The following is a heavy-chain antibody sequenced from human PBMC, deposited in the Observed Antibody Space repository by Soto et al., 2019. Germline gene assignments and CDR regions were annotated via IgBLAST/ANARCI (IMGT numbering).Heavy chain of an antibody. CDR3: AKRTVNTVLEY. CDR1: GFTFSSYA. J-gene: IGHJ4*02. CDR2: ISGIGGST. V-gene: IGHV3-23*01. Sequence: LSCAASGFTFSSYAMSWVRQAPGKGLEWVSAISGIGGSTYYADSVKGRFTISRDNSKNTLYLQMNSLRAEDTAVYYCAKRTVNTVLEYWGQGTLVIVSS. D-gene: IGHD4-4*01.